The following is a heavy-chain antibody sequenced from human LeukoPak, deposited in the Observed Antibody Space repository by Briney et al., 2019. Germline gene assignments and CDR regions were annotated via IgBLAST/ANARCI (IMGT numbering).Heavy chain of an antibody. CDR1: GFTFSSYG. CDR3: VKGGVVVIYYFDY. V-gene: IGHV3-64D*06. Sequence: GGSLRLSCAAPGFTFSSYGMHWVRQAPRKGLEYVSAISSNGGSTYYADSVKGRFTISRDNSKNTLYLQMSSLRAEDTAVYYCVKGGVVVIYYFDYWGQGTLVTVSS. J-gene: IGHJ4*02. CDR2: ISSNGGST. D-gene: IGHD3-22*01.